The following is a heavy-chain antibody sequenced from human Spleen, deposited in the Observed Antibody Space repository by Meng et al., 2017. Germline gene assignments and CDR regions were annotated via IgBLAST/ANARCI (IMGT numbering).Heavy chain of an antibody. CDR3: ASWIYSCGWQ. CDR2: IYHGGDT. CDR1: GGSISSIDW. V-gene: IGHV4/OR15-8*02. J-gene: IGHJ4*02. D-gene: IGHD6-19*01. Sequence: VDLEGWGPVLATLSVTMSLTCFVSGGSISSIDWWSWVRQPPGKGLEWIGEIYHGGDTNYNPSLKSRVTIAIDKSKNQFSLKLSSVTAADTAVYYCASWIYSCGWQWGQGALVTVSS.